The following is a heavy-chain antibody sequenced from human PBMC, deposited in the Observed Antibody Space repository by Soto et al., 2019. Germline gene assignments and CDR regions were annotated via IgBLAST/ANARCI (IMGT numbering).Heavy chain of an antibody. D-gene: IGHD3-9*01. V-gene: IGHV4-59*01. J-gene: IGHJ6*02. CDR3: ARGDYDILTGYWSRYYGMDV. CDR1: GGSISSYY. CDR2: IYYSGST. Sequence: SETLSLTCTVSGGSISSYYWSWIRQPPGKGLEWIGYIYYSGSTNYNPSLKSRVTISVDTSKNQFSLKLSSVTAADTAVYYCARGDYDILTGYWSRYYGMDVWGQGTTVTVSS.